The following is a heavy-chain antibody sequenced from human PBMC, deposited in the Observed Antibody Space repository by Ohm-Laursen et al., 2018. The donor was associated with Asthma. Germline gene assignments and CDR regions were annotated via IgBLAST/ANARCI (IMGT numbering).Heavy chain of an antibody. CDR2: IWSDGSNE. V-gene: IGHV3-30*04. J-gene: IGHJ4*02. CDR1: GFTFRSYA. Sequence: SLRLSCSASGFTFRSYAMHWVRQAPGKGLQWVAVIWSDGSNEDYAESVKGRFTISRDNSGNTLYLQMNSLRPDDTAVYYCARDVMEWYLPAFDFWGQGTLVTVSS. CDR3: ARDVMEWYLPAFDF. D-gene: IGHD3-3*01.